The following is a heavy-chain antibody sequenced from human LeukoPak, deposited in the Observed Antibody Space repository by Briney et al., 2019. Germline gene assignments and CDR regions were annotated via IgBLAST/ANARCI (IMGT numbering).Heavy chain of an antibody. D-gene: IGHD5-18*01. CDR3: TTAPKDTAMVMDYFDY. J-gene: IGHJ4*02. V-gene: IGHV3-15*01. CDR2: IKSKTDGGTT. Sequence: PGGSLRPSCAASGFTFSNAWMSWVRQAPGKELEWVGRIKSKTDGGTTDYAAPVKGRFTISRDDSKNTLYLQMNSLKTEDTAVYYCTTAPKDTAMVMDYFDYWGQGTLVTVSS. CDR1: GFTFSNAW.